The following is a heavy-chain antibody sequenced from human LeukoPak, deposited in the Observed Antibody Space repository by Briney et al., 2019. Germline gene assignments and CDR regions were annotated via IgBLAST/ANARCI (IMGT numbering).Heavy chain of an antibody. CDR1: GYTFTSYD. CDR2: MNPNSGNT. J-gene: IGHJ6*03. Sequence: ASVKVSCKASGYTFTSYDINWVRQATGQGLEWMGWMNPNSGNTGYAQKFQGRVTMTRNTSISTAYMELSSLRSEDTAVHYCARRTYIAARPIYYYYYYMDVWGKGTTVTVSS. CDR3: ARRTYIAARPIYYYYYYMDV. V-gene: IGHV1-8*01. D-gene: IGHD6-6*01.